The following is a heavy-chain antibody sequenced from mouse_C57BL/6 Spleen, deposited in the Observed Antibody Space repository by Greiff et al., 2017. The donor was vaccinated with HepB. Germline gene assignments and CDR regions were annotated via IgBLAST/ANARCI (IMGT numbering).Heavy chain of an antibody. D-gene: IGHD1-1*01. Sequence: VQLQQPGAELVMPGASVKLSCKASGYTFTSYWMHWVKQRPGQGLEWIGEIDPSDSYTNYNQKFKGKSTLTVDKSSSTAYMQLSSLTSEDSAVYYCARRRGVVATDYWGQGTTLTVSS. J-gene: IGHJ2*01. CDR1: GYTFTSYW. CDR3: ARRRGVVATDY. V-gene: IGHV1-69*01. CDR2: IDPSDSYT.